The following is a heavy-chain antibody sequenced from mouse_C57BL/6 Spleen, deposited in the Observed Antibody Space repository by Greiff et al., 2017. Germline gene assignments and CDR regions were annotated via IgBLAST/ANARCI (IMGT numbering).Heavy chain of an antibody. V-gene: IGHV1-7*01. Sequence: VQLQQSGAELAKPGASVKLSCKASGYTFTSYWMPWVKQRPGQGLEWIGYINPCSGYTKYTQKVKDQVTLAADKSSSSAYKQLCSLTYEDSAVYYCARRGSAGSDRYFGVWGTGATVTVS. CDR2: INPCSGYT. CDR3: ARRGSAGSDRYFGV. D-gene: IGHD1-1*01. J-gene: IGHJ1*03. CDR1: GYTFTSYW.